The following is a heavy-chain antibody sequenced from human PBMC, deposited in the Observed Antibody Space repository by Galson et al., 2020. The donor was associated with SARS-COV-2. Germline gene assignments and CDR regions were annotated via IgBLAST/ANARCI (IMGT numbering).Heavy chain of an antibody. CDR1: GGSISSGDYY. CDR3: ARVNQLLWGIDY. CDR2: IYYSGST. D-gene: IGHD2-2*01. V-gene: IGHV4-30-4*01. Sequence: SETLSLTYTVSGGSISSGDYYWSWIRQPPGKGLEWIGYIYYSGSTYYNPSLKSRVTISVDTSKNQFSLKLSSVTAADTAVYYCARVNQLLWGIDYWGQGTLVTVSS. J-gene: IGHJ4*02.